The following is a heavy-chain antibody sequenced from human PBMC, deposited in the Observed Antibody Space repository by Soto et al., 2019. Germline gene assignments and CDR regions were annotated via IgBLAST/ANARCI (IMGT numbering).Heavy chain of an antibody. V-gene: IGHV1-69*02. CDR1: GGTFSSYT. CDR2: IIPILGIA. Sequence: QVQLVQSGAEVKKPGSSVKVSCKASGGTFSSYTISWVRQAPGQGLEWMGRIIPILGIANYAQKFQGRVTITADKSTSTAYMELSSLRSEDTAVYYCARGTSSLYYGSECDYYGMDVWGQGTTVTVSS. CDR3: ARGTSSLYYGSECDYYGMDV. J-gene: IGHJ6*02. D-gene: IGHD3-10*01.